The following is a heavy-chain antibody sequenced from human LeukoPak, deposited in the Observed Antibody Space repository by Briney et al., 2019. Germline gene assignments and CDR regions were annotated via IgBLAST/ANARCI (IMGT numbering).Heavy chain of an antibody. CDR1: GFTSSSYA. J-gene: IGHJ4*02. CDR2: ISGSGGST. Sequence: GGSLRLSCAASGFTSSSYAMSWVRQAPGKGLEWVSAISGSGGSTYYADSVKGRFTISRDNAENTLYLQMNNLRAEDTAVYYCARDRGLLFDYWGQGTLVTVSS. D-gene: IGHD1-26*01. V-gene: IGHV3-23*01. CDR3: ARDRGLLFDY.